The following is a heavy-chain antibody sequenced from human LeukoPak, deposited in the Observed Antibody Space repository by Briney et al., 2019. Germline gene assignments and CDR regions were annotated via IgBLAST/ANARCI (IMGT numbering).Heavy chain of an antibody. Sequence: ASVKVSCKASGYTFISCAINWVRQAPGQGLEYMGWIDTKTGNPTYAQGFTGRFVFSLDTSVSTAYLQISSLKAEDTAVYYCAIHPSDSSGYFPYWGQGALVTVSS. D-gene: IGHD3-22*01. CDR3: AIHPSDSSGYFPY. V-gene: IGHV7-4-1*02. CDR2: IDTKTGNP. J-gene: IGHJ4*02. CDR1: GYTFISCA.